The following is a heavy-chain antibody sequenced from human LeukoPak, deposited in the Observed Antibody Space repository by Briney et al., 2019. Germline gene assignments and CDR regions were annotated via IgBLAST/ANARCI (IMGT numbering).Heavy chain of an antibody. Sequence: ASVKVSCKSSGYTFSVYFIHWVRQAPGQGLEWMGWINPNNDATNYAQKFQGRVTMTSDTSISTAYMDLSRLRSDDTAVYYCAKDVLRGFSYGFFDPWGQGTLVTVSS. D-gene: IGHD5-18*01. CDR3: AKDVLRGFSYGFFDP. V-gene: IGHV1-2*02. CDR1: GYTFSVYF. CDR2: INPNNDAT. J-gene: IGHJ5*02.